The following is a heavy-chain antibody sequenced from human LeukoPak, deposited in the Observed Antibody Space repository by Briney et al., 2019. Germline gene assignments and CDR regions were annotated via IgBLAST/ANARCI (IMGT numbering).Heavy chain of an antibody. CDR1: GGSFSGYY. CDR2: INHSGST. Sequence: SETLSLTCAVYGGSFSGYYWSWIRQPPGKGLEWIGEINHSGSTNYNPSLKSRVTISVDTSKNQFSLKLSSVTAADTAVYYCARCSTFRYYYDSSGYCYWGQGTLVTVSS. D-gene: IGHD3-22*01. CDR3: ARCSTFRYYYDSSGYCY. J-gene: IGHJ4*02. V-gene: IGHV4-34*01.